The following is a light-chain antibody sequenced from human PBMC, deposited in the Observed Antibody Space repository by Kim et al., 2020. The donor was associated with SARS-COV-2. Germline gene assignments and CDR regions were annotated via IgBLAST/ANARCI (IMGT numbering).Light chain of an antibody. CDR3: NSYTSSSTLV. Sequence: QSALTQPASVSGSPGQSITISCTGTSSDVGGYNYVSWYQKHPGKAPKLMIYDVSKRPSGVSNRFSGSKSGNTASLTISGLQAEDEADYYCNSYTSSSTLVFGGGTQLTVL. CDR2: DVS. J-gene: IGLJ3*02. CDR1: SSDVGGYNY. V-gene: IGLV2-14*01.